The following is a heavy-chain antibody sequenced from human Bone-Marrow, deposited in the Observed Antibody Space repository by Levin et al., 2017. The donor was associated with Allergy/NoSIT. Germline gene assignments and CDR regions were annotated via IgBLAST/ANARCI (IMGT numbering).Heavy chain of an antibody. CDR2: ISSSSSYI. J-gene: IGHJ4*02. V-gene: IGHV3-21*01. CDR1: GFTFSSYS. D-gene: IGHD3-10*01. Sequence: SCAASGFTFSSYSMNWVRQAPGKGLEWVSSISSSSSYIYYADSVKGRFTISRDNAKNSLYLQMNSLRAEDTAVYYCARDGYGSGSYPTDYWGQGTLVTVSS. CDR3: ARDGYGSGSYPTDY.